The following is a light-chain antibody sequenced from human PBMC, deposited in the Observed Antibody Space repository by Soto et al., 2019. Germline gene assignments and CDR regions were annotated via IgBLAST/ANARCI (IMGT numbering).Light chain of an antibody. CDR1: QSVSSN. Sequence: EIVMTQSPATLSVSPGERATLSCRASQSVSSNLAWYQQKPGQAPRLLIYGASTRAAGIPARFSGSGSGTEFTLTISSLQSEDFAVYYCQQYNNWPQTFGQGTRWIX. CDR3: QQYNNWPQT. V-gene: IGKV3-15*01. J-gene: IGKJ1*01. CDR2: GAS.